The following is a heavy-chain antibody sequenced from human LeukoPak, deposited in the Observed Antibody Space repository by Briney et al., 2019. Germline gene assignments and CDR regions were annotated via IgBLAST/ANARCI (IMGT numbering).Heavy chain of an antibody. CDR3: ARSVHNPGYCSSTSCWTFDY. CDR1: GGSISSGDYY. V-gene: IGHV4-30-4*08. D-gene: IGHD2-2*01. CDR2: IYYSGST. J-gene: IGHJ4*02. Sequence: PSQTLSLTCTVSGGSISSGDYYWSWIRQPPGKGLEWIGYIYYSGSTYYNPSLKSRVTISVDTSKNQFSLKLSSVTAADTAVYYCARSVHNPGYCSSTSCWTFDYWGQGTLVTVSS.